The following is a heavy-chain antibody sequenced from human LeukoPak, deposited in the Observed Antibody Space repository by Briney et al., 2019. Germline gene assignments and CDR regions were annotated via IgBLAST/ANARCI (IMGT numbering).Heavy chain of an antibody. V-gene: IGHV1-8*01. CDR1: GYTFTSHD. J-gene: IGHJ6*03. Sequence: ASVKGSCTSSGYTFTSHDINWVRQATGQGLEWMGWMTPDSGSTGYAQKFQGRVTMTRNTSINTAYMELSSLRSEDTAVYYCAKGAVESLDYYFYMEVWGKGTTVTVSS. CDR2: MTPDSGST. D-gene: IGHD2-15*01. CDR3: AKGAVESLDYYFYMEV.